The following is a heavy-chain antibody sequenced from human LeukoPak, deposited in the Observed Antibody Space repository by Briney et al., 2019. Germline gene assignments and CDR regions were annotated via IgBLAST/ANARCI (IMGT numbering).Heavy chain of an antibody. J-gene: IGHJ4*02. CDR1: GYTFTSYV. D-gene: IGHD6-13*01. Sequence: ASVKVSCKASGYTFTSYVMHWVRQAPGQRLEWMGWINAGNGNTKYSQKFQGRVTITRDTSASTAYMELSSLRSEDAAVYYCARGGIAAGFDYWGQGTLVTVSS. V-gene: IGHV1-3*01. CDR2: INAGNGNT. CDR3: ARGGIAAGFDY.